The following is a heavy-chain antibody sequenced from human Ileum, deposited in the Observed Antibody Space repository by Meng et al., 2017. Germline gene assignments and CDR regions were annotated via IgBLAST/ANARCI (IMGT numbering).Heavy chain of an antibody. CDR1: GFTFVSYA. CDR2: ITAGNGNT. CDR3: ARDMPYSSGSFDY. V-gene: IGHV1-3*01. J-gene: IGHJ4*02. Sequence: QVQLVQSGAEVKKPGASVKVSCKASGFTFVSYAIYWVRQAPGQGLEWMGWITAGNGNTKYSQKFQGRVTITRDTSESAVYMELSNLKFEDTAVYYCARDMPYSSGSFDYWGQGTLVTVSS. D-gene: IGHD3-10*01.